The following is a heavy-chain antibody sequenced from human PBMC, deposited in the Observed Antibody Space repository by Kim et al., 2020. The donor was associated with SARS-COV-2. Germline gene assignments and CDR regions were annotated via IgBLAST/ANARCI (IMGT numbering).Heavy chain of an antibody. V-gene: IGHV4-61*02. D-gene: IGHD4-17*01. Sequence: SETLSLTCTVSGGSISSGSYYWSWIRQPAGKGLEWIGRIYTSGSTNYNPSLKSRVTISVDTSKNQFSLKLSSVTAADTAVYYCVRTINDYGGNYLFDPWGQGTLVTVSS. CDR3: VRTINDYGGNYLFDP. J-gene: IGHJ5*02. CDR1: GGSISSGSYY. CDR2: IYTSGST.